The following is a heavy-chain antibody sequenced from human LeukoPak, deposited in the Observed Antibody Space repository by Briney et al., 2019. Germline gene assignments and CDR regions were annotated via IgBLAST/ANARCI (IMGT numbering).Heavy chain of an antibody. CDR1: GGSISSSHYY. V-gene: IGHV4-39*01. CDR2: IYYSGTT. D-gene: IGHD3-10*01. CDR3: ARQISDYYYYYIDV. Sequence: SETLSLTCTVSGGSISSSHYYWGWIRQPPGKGLEWIGTIYYSGTTYYNPSLESRVTISEDTSKNQFSLTLKSVTAADTAVYYCARQISDYYYYYIDVWGKGTTVTVAS. J-gene: IGHJ6*03.